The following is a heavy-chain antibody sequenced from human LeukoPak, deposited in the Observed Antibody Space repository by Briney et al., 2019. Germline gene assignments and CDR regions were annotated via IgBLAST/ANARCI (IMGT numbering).Heavy chain of an antibody. D-gene: IGHD3-10*01. CDR2: IHTRGST. CDR3: ARDRYYYGSESYYFDY. CDR1: GGSISSYY. V-gene: IGHV4-4*07. J-gene: IGHJ4*02. Sequence: PSETLSLTSTVSGGSISSYYWSWIPQPAGKGLEWMGRIHTRGSTNYNPSLKSRVTMSVDTSKNQFSLKLSSVTAADTAVYYCARDRYYYGSESYYFDYWGQGTLVTVSS.